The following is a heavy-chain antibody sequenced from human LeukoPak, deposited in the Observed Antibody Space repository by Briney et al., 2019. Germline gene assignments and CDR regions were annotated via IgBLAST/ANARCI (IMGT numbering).Heavy chain of an antibody. CDR3: ARESPPVVPAAIPISVQFDP. CDR2: IYTSGST. J-gene: IGHJ5*02. CDR1: GGSISSYY. V-gene: IGHV4-4*07. D-gene: IGHD2-2*02. Sequence: SETLSLTCTVSGGSISSYYWSWIRQPAGKGLEWIGRIYTSGSTNYNPSLKSRVTMSVDTSKNQFSLKLSSVTAADTAVYYCARESPPVVPAAIPISVQFDPWGQGTLVTVSS.